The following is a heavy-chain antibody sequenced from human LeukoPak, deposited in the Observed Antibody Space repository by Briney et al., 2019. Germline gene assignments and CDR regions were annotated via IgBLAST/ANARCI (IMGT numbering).Heavy chain of an antibody. D-gene: IGHD5-18*01. CDR3: ATRYSYGQPDY. V-gene: IGHV3-23*01. J-gene: IGHJ4*02. Sequence: SGGSLRLSCVASGFTFTSYSMNWVRQAPGKGLEWVSTISGGGGSTYYADSVKGRFTISRDNSKNTLYLQVNSLRAEDTAVYYCATRYSYGQPDYWGQGTLVTVSS. CDR2: ISGGGGST. CDR1: GFTFTSYS.